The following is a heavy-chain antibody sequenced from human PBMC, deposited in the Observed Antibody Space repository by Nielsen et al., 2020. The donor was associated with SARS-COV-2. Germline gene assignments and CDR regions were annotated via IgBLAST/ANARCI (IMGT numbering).Heavy chain of an antibody. J-gene: IGHJ6*02. CDR2: ISSDSTYT. Sequence: VRQMPGKGLEWVSSISSDSTYTYSADSVKGRFTISRDNAKNSLYLQMNSLRAEDTAVYYCARDLGGSSGWGDYYYYGMDVWGQGTTVTVSS. V-gene: IGHV3-21*04. CDR3: ARDLGGSSGWGDYYYYGMDV. D-gene: IGHD6-19*01.